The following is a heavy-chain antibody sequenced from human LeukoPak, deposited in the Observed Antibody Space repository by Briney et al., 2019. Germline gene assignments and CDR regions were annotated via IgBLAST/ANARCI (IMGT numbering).Heavy chain of an antibody. Sequence: GGPLRLSCAASGFTFSNAWMSWVRQAPGKGLEWVGRIKSKTDSGTTDYAAPVKGRLTISRDDSQNTLYLQMNNLKTEDTAVYYCTTADVVATIGGYWGQGTLVTVSS. CDR2: IKSKTDSGTT. CDR1: GFTFSNAW. J-gene: IGHJ4*02. D-gene: IGHD5-12*01. V-gene: IGHV3-15*01. CDR3: TTADVVATIGGY.